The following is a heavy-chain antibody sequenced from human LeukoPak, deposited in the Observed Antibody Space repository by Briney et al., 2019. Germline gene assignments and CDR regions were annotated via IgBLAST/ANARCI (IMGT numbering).Heavy chain of an antibody. CDR1: GGSISSSSYY. J-gene: IGHJ4*02. Sequence: SETLSLTCTVSGGSISSSSYYWGWIRQPPGKGLEWLGSIYYGGSTYYNPSLKSRVTISVDTSTNQFSLKLSSVTAADTAVDYCARLEFVNIVVVPAAMHFDYWGQGTLVTVSS. CDR2: IYYGGST. CDR3: ARLEFVNIVVVPAAMHFDY. V-gene: IGHV4-39*01. D-gene: IGHD2-2*01.